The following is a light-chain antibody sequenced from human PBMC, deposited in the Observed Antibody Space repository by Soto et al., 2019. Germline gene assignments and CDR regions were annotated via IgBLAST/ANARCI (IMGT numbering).Light chain of an antibody. J-gene: IGKJ1*01. CDR2: GTS. V-gene: IGKV3-15*01. CDR1: HSVRSN. Sequence: EIVMTQSPATLSVSPGERATLSCRASHSVRSNLAWYQQKPGQAPRLLISGTSTRATGISARFSGSGSGTEFTLTSSSLPSEDFAVYYCQQYNNWPGTFGQGTKVEIK. CDR3: QQYNNWPGT.